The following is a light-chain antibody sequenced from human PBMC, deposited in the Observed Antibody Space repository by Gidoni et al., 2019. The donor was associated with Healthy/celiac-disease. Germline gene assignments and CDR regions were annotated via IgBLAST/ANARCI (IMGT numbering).Light chain of an antibody. J-gene: IGKJ1*01. CDR2: KAS. V-gene: IGKV1-5*03. Sequence: DIQMTQSPSTLSASVGDRFTITCRASQSISSWLAWYQQKPGKAPNLLIYKASSLESGVPSRFSGSGSGTEFTLTVSSLQPDDFATYYCQQYNSYWTFGQGTKVEIK. CDR3: QQYNSYWT. CDR1: QSISSW.